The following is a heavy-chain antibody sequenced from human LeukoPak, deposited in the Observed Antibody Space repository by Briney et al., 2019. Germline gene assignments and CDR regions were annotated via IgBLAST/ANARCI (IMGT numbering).Heavy chain of an antibody. D-gene: IGHD2-15*01. J-gene: IGHJ4*02. V-gene: IGHV1-69*13. CDR3: ARHLVCAGYCQPY. CDR1: GSTFSSYA. Sequence: SSGKVSCKASGSTFSSYAISWVRQAPGQGLEWMGGIIPIFGTANYAQKFQGRVTITADESTSTAYMELSSLRSEDTAVYYCARHLVCAGYCQPYRGQGTLVTVSS. CDR2: IIPIFGTA.